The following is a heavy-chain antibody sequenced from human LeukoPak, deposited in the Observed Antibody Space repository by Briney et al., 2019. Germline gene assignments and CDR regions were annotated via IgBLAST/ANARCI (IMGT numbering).Heavy chain of an antibody. J-gene: IGHJ4*02. Sequence: ASVKVSCKASGYTFTSHYMHWVRQAPGQGLEWMGIINPSGGSTSYAQKFQGRVTMTRDTSTSTVYMELSSLRSEDTAVYYCARRMGDARYCSGYSCFPPDYWGQGTLVTVSS. CDR1: GYTFTSHY. D-gene: IGHD2-15*01. V-gene: IGHV1-46*01. CDR2: INPSGGST. CDR3: ARRMGDARYCSGYSCFPPDY.